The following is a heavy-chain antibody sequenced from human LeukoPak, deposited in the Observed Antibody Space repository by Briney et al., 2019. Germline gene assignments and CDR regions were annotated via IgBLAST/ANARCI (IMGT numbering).Heavy chain of an antibody. J-gene: IGHJ4*02. CDR2: ISSSGST. Sequence: SETLSLTCSVSGGSITTYYWSWIRQPPGKGLEWLGYISSSGSTKYTASLKSRLNMSVDTSKNLFSLSLTSVTAADTAVYYCARGERGFIYWGQGALVTVSS. V-gene: IGHV4-4*09. CDR3: ARGERGFIY. D-gene: IGHD1-1*01. CDR1: GGSITTYY.